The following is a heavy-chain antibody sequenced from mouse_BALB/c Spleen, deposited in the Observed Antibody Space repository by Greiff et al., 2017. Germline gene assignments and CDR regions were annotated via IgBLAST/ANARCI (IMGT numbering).Heavy chain of an antibody. J-gene: IGHJ3*01. D-gene: IGHD2-4*01. Sequence: EVQRVESGGGLVQPGGSRKLSCAASGFTFSSFGMHWVRQAPEKGLEWVAYISSGSSTIYYADTVKGRFTISRDNPKNTLFLQMTSLRSEDTAMYYCASDDYDAWFAYWGQGTLVTVSA. CDR1: GFTFSSFG. CDR3: ASDDYDAWFAY. V-gene: IGHV5-17*02. CDR2: ISSGSSTI.